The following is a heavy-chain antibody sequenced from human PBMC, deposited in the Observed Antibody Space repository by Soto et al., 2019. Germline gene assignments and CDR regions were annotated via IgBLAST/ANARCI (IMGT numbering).Heavy chain of an antibody. V-gene: IGHV3-23*01. CDR2: ISGSGGST. D-gene: IGHD4-17*01. J-gene: IGHJ6*02. Sequence: PGGSLRLSCAASGLTFSSYAMSWVRQAPGKGLEWVSAISGSGGSTYYADSVKGRFTISRDNSKNTLYLQMNSLRAEDTAVYYCAKIYGDYDGYYYGMDVWGQGTTVTVSS. CDR3: AKIYGDYDGYYYGMDV. CDR1: GLTFSSYA.